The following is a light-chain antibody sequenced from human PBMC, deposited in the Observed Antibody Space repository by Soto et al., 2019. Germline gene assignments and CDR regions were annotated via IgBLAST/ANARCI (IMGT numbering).Light chain of an antibody. CDR3: QQYNDWPLT. CDR1: DSISNN. CDR2: GAS. V-gene: IGKV3-15*01. Sequence: EIVMTQSPATLSVSPGERATLSCRASDSISNNLAWYQQKRGQGPRLLIYGASSRATGTPARFSGSGSGTGFTLTISSLQSEDFAIYYCQQYNDWPLTFGGGTKVEIK. J-gene: IGKJ4*01.